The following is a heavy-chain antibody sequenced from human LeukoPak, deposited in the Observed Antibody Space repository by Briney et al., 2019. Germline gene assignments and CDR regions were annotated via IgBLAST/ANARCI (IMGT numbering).Heavy chain of an antibody. J-gene: IGHJ4*02. D-gene: IGHD4-23*01. Sequence: ASVKVSCKASGYTFINYGMSWVRQAPGQGLEWMGWINAYNGNTNYAQKLQGRVTMTTDTSTSTAHMELRSLRSDDTAVYYCARDSMIYGGCFDYWGQGALVTVSS. V-gene: IGHV1-18*01. CDR1: GYTFINYG. CDR3: ARDSMIYGGCFDY. CDR2: INAYNGNT.